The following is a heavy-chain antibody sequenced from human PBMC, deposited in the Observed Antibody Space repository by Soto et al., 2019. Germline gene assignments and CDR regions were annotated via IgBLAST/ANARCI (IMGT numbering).Heavy chain of an antibody. D-gene: IGHD3-22*01. V-gene: IGHV5-10-1*01. J-gene: IGHJ6*02. Sequence: GESLKISCKGSGYSFTSYWISWVRQMPGKGLEWLGRIDPSDSYTNYSPSFQGHVTISADKSISTAYLQWSSLKASDTAMYYCARHDYDSSGYYPYYYYGMGVWGQGTTVTVSS. CDR3: ARHDYDSSGYYPYYYYGMGV. CDR2: IDPSDSYT. CDR1: GYSFTSYW.